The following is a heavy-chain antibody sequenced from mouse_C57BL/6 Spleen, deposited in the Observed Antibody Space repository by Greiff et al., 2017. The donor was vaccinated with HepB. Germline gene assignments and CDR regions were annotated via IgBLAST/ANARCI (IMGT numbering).Heavy chain of an antibody. CDR2: IHPNSGST. CDR1: GYTFTSYW. D-gene: IGHD2-3*01. Sequence: VQLQHPGAELVKPGASVKLSCKASGYTFTSYWMHWVKQRPGQGLEWIGMIHPNSGSTNYNEKFKSKATLTVDKSSSTAYMQLRSLTSEDSAVYYCARELLYDGYLYYFDYWGQGTTLTVSS. V-gene: IGHV1-64*01. J-gene: IGHJ2*01. CDR3: ARELLYDGYLYYFDY.